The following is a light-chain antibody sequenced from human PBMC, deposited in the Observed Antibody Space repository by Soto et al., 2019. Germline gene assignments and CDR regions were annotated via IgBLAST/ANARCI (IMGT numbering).Light chain of an antibody. V-gene: IGKV1-39*01. J-gene: IGKJ2*01. Sequence: DIQMTQSPSSLSASVGDRVTITCRASQTIRTYLNWYQQNPGKAPKLLIYAASTLQSGVPSRFSGSGSGTDFTLTISSLQPEDFATYYCQQSHGIPYTFGQGTKLEIK. CDR1: QTIRTY. CDR2: AAS. CDR3: QQSHGIPYT.